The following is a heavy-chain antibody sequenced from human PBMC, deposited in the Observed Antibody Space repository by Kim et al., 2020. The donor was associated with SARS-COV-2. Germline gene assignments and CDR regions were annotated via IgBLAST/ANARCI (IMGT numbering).Heavy chain of an antibody. J-gene: IGHJ4*02. CDR2: IYPGDSDT. V-gene: IGHV5-51*01. CDR1: GYSFTSYW. Sequence: GESLKISCKGSGYSFTSYWIGWVRQMPGKGLEWMGIIYPGDSDTRYSPSFQGQVTISADKSISTAYLQWSSLKASDTAMYYCARLPTPDSITMIEYYFDYWGQGTLVTVSS. D-gene: IGHD3-22*01. CDR3: ARLPTPDSITMIEYYFDY.